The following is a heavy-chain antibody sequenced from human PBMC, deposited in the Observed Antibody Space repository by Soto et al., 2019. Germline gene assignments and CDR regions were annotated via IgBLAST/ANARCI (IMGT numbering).Heavy chain of an antibody. CDR3: ARDGTAVAAGYYGMDV. J-gene: IGHJ6*02. CDR2: IYYSGST. Sequence: PSETLSLTCTVSGGSITNYYWSWIRQPPGKGLEWIGFIYYSGSTNYNPSLKSRVTISVATSKNQVSLKPSSVTAADTAVYYCARDGTAVAAGYYGMDVWGQGTTVTVSS. V-gene: IGHV4-59*01. CDR1: GGSITNYY. D-gene: IGHD5-18*01.